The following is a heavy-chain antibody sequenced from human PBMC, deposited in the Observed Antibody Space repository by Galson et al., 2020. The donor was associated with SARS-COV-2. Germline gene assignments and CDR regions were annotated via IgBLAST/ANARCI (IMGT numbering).Heavy chain of an antibody. J-gene: IGHJ4*02. Sequence: KMSGPTLVKPTQTLTLTCTFSGFSLSTSGVGVGWIRQPPGKALEWLAVIYWDDDKDYSPSLKSRLTITKDTSKNQVVLRMINMDPMDTATYYCAHRPSAGTLDYWGQGTLVTVSS. D-gene: IGHD2-15*01. CDR1: GFSLSTSGVG. CDR2: IYWDDDK. V-gene: IGHV2-5*02. CDR3: AHRPSAGTLDY.